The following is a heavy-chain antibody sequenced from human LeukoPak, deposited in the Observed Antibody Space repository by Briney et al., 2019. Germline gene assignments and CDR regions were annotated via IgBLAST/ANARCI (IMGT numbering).Heavy chain of an antibody. CDR3: ARHIGNYGYYGMDV. J-gene: IGHJ6*02. CDR2: IYYSGST. V-gene: IGHV4-59*08. Sequence: MSSETLSLTCTVSGGSISSYYWSWIRQPPGKGLEWIGYIYYSGSTNYNPSLKSRVTISVDTSKNQFSLKLSSVTAADTAVYYCARHIGNYGYYGMDVWGQGTTVTVSS. D-gene: IGHD4-4*01. CDR1: GGSISSYY.